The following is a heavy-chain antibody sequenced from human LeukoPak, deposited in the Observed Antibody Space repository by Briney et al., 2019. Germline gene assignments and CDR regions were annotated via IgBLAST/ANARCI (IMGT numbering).Heavy chain of an antibody. Sequence: PGGSLRLSCAASGFTFDDYAIHWVRQSPGKGLEWVSGINWNSVSIHYADSVKGRFTISRDNAKNSLYLQMSSLRVEDTALYYCAKVPSRGGFWDYFDYWGQGTLVTVSS. J-gene: IGHJ4*02. CDR1: GFTFDDYA. V-gene: IGHV3-9*01. CDR2: INWNSVSI. D-gene: IGHD3-3*01. CDR3: AKVPSRGGFWDYFDY.